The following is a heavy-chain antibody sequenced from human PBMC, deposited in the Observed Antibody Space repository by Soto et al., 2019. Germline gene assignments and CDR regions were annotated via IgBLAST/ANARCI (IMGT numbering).Heavy chain of an antibody. D-gene: IGHD2-2*01. Sequence: QVQLQESGPGLVKPSETLSLTCTVSGGSISSYYWSWIRQPPGKGLEYIGYIYDSGSTNYNPSLNRQLXXSXDXXKNQSSLKLSSVTAADTALYYCARLGRYQMGIFDYWGQGTLVTVSS. J-gene: IGHJ4*02. CDR1: GGSISSYY. V-gene: IGHV4-59*08. CDR3: ARLGRYQMGIFDY. CDR2: IYDSGST.